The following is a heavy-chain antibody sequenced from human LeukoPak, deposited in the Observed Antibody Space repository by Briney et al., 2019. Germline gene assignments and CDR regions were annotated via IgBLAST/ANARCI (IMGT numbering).Heavy chain of an antibody. V-gene: IGHV4-34*01. CDR2: INHSGST. D-gene: IGHD4-17*01. Sequence: RTSETLSLTCAVYGGSFSGYYWSWIRQPPGKGLEWIGEINHSGSTNYNPSLKSRVTIPVDTSKNQFSLKLSSVTAADTAVYYCARGRRATVTTSRGSSYYFDYWGQGTLVTVSS. CDR3: ARGRRATVTTSRGSSYYFDY. CDR1: GGSFSGYY. J-gene: IGHJ4*02.